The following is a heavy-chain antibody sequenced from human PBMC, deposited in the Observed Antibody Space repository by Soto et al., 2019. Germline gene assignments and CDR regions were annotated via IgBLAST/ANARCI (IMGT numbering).Heavy chain of an antibody. CDR1: GYIFTGYH. D-gene: IGHD3-9*01. J-gene: IGHJ6*02. Sequence: GSVKGSCTASGYIFTGYHIHGVGPAPVRALEWMGWINPNSGDTEYAQNFQGRVTMTRDTSFNLVYMEMSGLMSDDTAVYYCARDARGTRGFDEMDIWGQGTTVTVSS. V-gene: IGHV1-2*02. CDR3: ARDARGTRGFDEMDI. CDR2: INPNSGDT.